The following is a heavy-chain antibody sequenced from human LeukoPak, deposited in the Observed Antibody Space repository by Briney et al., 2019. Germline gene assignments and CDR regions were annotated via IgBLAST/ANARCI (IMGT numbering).Heavy chain of an antibody. Sequence: GGSLRLSCAASGFTFSSYAMHWVRQAPGKGLEWVAVISYDGSNKYYADSVKGRFTISRDNSKNTLYLQMNSLRAEDTAVYYCARAEYYYDIRCGDWGQGTLVTVSS. J-gene: IGHJ4*02. CDR1: GFTFSSYA. V-gene: IGHV3-30-3*01. D-gene: IGHD3-22*01. CDR3: ARAEYYYDIRCGD. CDR2: ISYDGSNK.